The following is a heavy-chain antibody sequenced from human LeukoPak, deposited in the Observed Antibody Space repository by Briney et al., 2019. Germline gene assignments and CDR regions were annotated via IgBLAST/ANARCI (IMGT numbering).Heavy chain of an antibody. Sequence: SQTPSLTCIVSGGSISSGAYYWSWTRQHPEKGLEWIGYIYNSGSTYYNPSLKSRVTISVDTSKNQFSLKLSSVTAADTAVYYCASRTATAEVDYWGQGTLVTVSS. CDR1: GGSISSGAYY. V-gene: IGHV4-31*03. CDR3: ASRTATAEVDY. CDR2: IYNSGST. J-gene: IGHJ4*02. D-gene: IGHD1-1*01.